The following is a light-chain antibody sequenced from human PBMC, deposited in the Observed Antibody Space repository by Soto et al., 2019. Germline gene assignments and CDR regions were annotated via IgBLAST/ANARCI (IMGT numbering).Light chain of an antibody. CDR1: QSVDTTF. CDR2: GAS. V-gene: IGKV3-20*01. J-gene: IGKJ1*01. Sequence: EIVLTQSPGSLSLSPGQRATLSCRASQSVDTTFFAWYQKKPGQAPRLLIYGASKRATGIPDRFSGSGSGTDFTLIISRLEPEDFAVYYWQQYMSPVTFGQGTKVEIK. CDR3: QQYMSPVT.